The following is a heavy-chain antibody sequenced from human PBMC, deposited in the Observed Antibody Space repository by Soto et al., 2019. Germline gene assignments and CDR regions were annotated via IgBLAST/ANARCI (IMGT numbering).Heavy chain of an antibody. CDR3: ARGVGPAAMCYYYYYMKV. D-gene: IGHD2-2*01. J-gene: IGHJ6*03. CDR2: ISAYNGNT. V-gene: IGHV1-18*01. CDR1: GYTFTSYG. Sequence: QVQLVQSGAEVKKPGASVKVSCKASGYTFTSYGISWVRQAPGQWLEWMGWISAYNGNTNYAQKIKSRVNMTTDPSTSTAYMELRSIRSDDTAVYYCARGVGPAAMCYYYYYMKVWGKGTTVTVSS.